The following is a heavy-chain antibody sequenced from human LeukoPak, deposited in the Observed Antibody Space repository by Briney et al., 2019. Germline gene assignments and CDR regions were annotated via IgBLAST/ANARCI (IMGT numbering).Heavy chain of an antibody. CDR3: ATEGGRFGDFWSGYYPFYFDY. Sequence: ASVKVSCKVSGYTLTELSMHWVRQAPGKGLEWMGGFDPEDGETIYAQKFQGRVTMTEDTSTDTAYMELSSLRSEDTAVYYCATEGGRFGDFWSGYYPFYFDYWGQGTLVTVSS. D-gene: IGHD3-3*01. CDR2: FDPEDGET. J-gene: IGHJ4*02. CDR1: GYTLTELS. V-gene: IGHV1-24*01.